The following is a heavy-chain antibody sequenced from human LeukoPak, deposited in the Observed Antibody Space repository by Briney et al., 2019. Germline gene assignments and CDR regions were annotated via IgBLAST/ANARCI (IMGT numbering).Heavy chain of an antibody. CDR3: ARDHLGGGYMVPKYYFDY. CDR1: GGSISSYY. Sequence: SETLSLTCTVSGGSISSYYWSWIRQPPGKGLEWIGYIYYSGSTNYNPSLKSRVTISVDTSKNQFSLKLSSVTAADTAVYYCARDHLGGGYMVPKYYFDYWGQGTLVTVSS. V-gene: IGHV4-59*01. D-gene: IGHD3-10*01. CDR2: IYYSGST. J-gene: IGHJ4*02.